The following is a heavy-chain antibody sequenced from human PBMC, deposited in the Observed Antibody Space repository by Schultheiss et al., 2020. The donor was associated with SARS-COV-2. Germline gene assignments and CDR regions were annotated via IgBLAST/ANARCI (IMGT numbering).Heavy chain of an antibody. D-gene: IGHD2-21*02. CDR3: AIGPIVVVTTYYYYYGMDV. Sequence: ASVKVSCKASGYTFTNYGIIWVRQAPGQGLEWMGWISGYNDNKQYAQKFQGRVTITADESTSTAYMELSSLRSEDTAVYYCAIGPIVVVTTYYYYYGMDVWGQGTTVTVSS. J-gene: IGHJ6*02. CDR2: ISGYNDNK. CDR1: GYTFTNYG. V-gene: IGHV1-18*04.